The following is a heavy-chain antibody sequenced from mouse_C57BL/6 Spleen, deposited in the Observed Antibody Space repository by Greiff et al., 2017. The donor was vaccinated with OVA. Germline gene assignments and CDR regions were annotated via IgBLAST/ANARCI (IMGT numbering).Heavy chain of an antibody. CDR1: GYTFTSYG. J-gene: IGHJ1*03. V-gene: IGHV1-81*01. CDR2: IYPRSGNT. Sequence: VQLQEPGAELARPGASVKLSCKASGYTFTSYGISWVKQRTGQGLEWIGEIYPRSGNTYYNEKFKGKATLTADKSSSTAYMELRSLTSEDSAVYFCAWRAGTDYWYFDVWGTGTTVTVSS. D-gene: IGHD3-3*01. CDR3: AWRAGTDYWYFDV.